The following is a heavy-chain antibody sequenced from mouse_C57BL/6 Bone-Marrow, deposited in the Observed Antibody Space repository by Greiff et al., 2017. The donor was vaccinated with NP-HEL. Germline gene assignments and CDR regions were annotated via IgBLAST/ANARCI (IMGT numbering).Heavy chain of an antibody. CDR1: GYSFTSYY. J-gene: IGHJ4*01. D-gene: IGHD1-1*01. CDR2: IYPGSGNT. CDR3: ARHYGSTLYAMDY. Sequence: VQLQQSGPELVKPGASVKISCKASGYSFTSYYIHWVKQRPGQGLEWIGWIYPGSGNTKYNEKFKGKATLTADKSSSTAYMQLSSLTSEDSAVYYCARHYGSTLYAMDYWGQGTSVTVSS. V-gene: IGHV1-66*01.